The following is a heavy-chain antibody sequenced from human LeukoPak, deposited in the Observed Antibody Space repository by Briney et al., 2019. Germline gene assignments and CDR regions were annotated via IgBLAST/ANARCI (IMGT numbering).Heavy chain of an antibody. CDR3: AKAPVTTCRGAFCYPFDY. CDR2: ISDTGNT. V-gene: IGHV3-23*01. Sequence: GGSLRLSCATSGFTFSDYYMSWIRQAPGKGLEWVSAISDTGNTYHADSVKGRFTISRDSSKNTLFLQMNRLRPEDAAVYYCAKAPVTTCRGAFCYPFDYWGLGTLVTVSS. D-gene: IGHD2-15*01. J-gene: IGHJ4*02. CDR1: GFTFSDYY.